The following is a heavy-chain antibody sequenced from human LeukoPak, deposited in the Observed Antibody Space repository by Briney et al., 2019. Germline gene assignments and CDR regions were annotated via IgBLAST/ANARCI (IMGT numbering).Heavy chain of an antibody. V-gene: IGHV3-30*18. CDR1: GFTFSTCG. J-gene: IGHJ4*02. CDR2: ILFDGNNK. Sequence: GGSLRLSCAASGFTFSTCGMHWVRQAPGKGLEWVAVILFDGNNKYYADSVRGRFTISRDNSKNTLYLQMNSLRDEDTAVYYCAKDAEHSSGWYPGNWGQGTLVIVSS. D-gene: IGHD6-13*01. CDR3: AKDAEHSSGWYPGN.